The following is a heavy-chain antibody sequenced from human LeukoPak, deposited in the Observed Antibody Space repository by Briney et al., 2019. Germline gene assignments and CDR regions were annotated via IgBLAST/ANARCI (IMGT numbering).Heavy chain of an antibody. J-gene: IGHJ5*02. D-gene: IGHD3-10*01. Sequence: ASVKVSCKASGYTFTSYYMHWVRQAPGQGLEWMGIINPSGGSTSYAQKFQGRVTMTRDTSTSTVYMELSSLRSEDTAVYYCARSVGFGELSSDWFDPWGQGTLVTVSS. CDR1: GYTFTSYY. V-gene: IGHV1-46*01. CDR3: ARSVGFGELSSDWFDP. CDR2: INPSGGST.